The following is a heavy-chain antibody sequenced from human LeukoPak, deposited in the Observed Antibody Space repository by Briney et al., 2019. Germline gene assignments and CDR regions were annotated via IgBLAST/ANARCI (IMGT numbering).Heavy chain of an antibody. CDR2: IKQDGTEK. CDR3: AREAIFGVVIRNPFDI. J-gene: IGHJ3*02. V-gene: IGHV3-7*01. CDR1: GFTFSSYW. Sequence: PGGSLRLSCAASGFTFSSYWMSWVRQAPGEGLEWVANIKQDGTEKYYMDSVKGRFSISRDNAKNSLYLQMNALRAEDTAVYYCAREAIFGVVIRNPFDIWGQGTMVTVSS. D-gene: IGHD3-3*01.